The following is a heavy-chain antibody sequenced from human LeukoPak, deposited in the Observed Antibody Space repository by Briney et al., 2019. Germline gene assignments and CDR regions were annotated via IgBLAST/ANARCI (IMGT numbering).Heavy chain of an antibody. D-gene: IGHD2-15*01. CDR3: AGEYCSGGSCRQGFDY. J-gene: IGHJ4*02. V-gene: IGHV1-2*02. CDR1: GYTFTSYY. Sequence: ASVKVSCKASGYTFTSYYIHWVRQAPGQGLEWMGWINPNSGDTNHAQNFQGRVTLTRDTSISTAYMELSSLRSDDSAVYYCAGEYCSGGSCRQGFDYWGQGTLVTVSS. CDR2: INPNSGDT.